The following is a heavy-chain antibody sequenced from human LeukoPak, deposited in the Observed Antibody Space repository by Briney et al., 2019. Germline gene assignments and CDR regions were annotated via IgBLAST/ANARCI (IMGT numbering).Heavy chain of an antibody. CDR3: AKFLGKSWGNQNAFDI. D-gene: IGHD3-3*01. Sequence: PGGSLRLSCAASGFTFSSYAMSWVRQAPGKGLEWVSAISGSGGSTYYADSVKGRFTISRDNSKNTLYLQVNSLRAEDTAVYYCAKFLGKSWGNQNAFDIWDQGTMVTVSS. CDR1: GFTFSSYA. J-gene: IGHJ3*02. V-gene: IGHV3-23*01. CDR2: ISGSGGST.